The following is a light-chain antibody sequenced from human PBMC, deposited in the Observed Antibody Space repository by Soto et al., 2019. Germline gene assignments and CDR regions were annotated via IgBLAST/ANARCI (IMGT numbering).Light chain of an antibody. CDR1: SSDVGKYDR. V-gene: IGLV2-18*02. CDR3: SSYEGSGVLK. Sequence: QSALTQPPSVSGSPGQSVTISCTGTSSDVGKYDRVSWYQQPPGTAPKLMIYAVTYRPSGVPDRFSGSKSGNTASLTISRLQAEDEADYYCSSYEGSGVLKFGGGTKLTVL. CDR2: AVT. J-gene: IGLJ2*01.